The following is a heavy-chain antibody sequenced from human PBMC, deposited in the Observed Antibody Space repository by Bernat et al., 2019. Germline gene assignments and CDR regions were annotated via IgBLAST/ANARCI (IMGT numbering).Heavy chain of an antibody. J-gene: IGHJ3*02. CDR3: ATPWRATYYYGSSGYYGWDAFDS. CDR2: IYHSGST. V-gene: IGHV4-4*02. CDR1: GGSISSSNW. Sequence: QVQLQESGPGLVKPSGTLSLTCAVSGGSISSSNWWSWVRQPPGKGVEWIGEIYHSGSTNYNPSLQNRVTISGEKSKNHFSLKLSSVTAADTAVYYCATPWRATYYYGSSGYYGWDAFDSWGQGTMVTVSS. D-gene: IGHD3-22*01.